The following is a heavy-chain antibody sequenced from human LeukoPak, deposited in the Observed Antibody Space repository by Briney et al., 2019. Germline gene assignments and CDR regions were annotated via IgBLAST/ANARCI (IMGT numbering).Heavy chain of an antibody. CDR2: IYYSGST. J-gene: IGHJ4*02. Sequence: SETLSLTCTVSGGSISSGDYYWSWIRQPPGKGLEWIGYIYYSGSTNYNPSLKSRVTISVDTSKNQFSLKLSSVTAADTAVYYCARVKWLVIDYWGQGTLVTVSS. CDR1: GGSISSGDYY. CDR3: ARVKWLVIDY. V-gene: IGHV4-30-4*01. D-gene: IGHD6-19*01.